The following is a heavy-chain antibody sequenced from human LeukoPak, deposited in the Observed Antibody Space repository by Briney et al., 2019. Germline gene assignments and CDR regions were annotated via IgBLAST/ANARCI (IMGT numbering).Heavy chain of an antibody. CDR2: INHSGST. CDR1: GGSFSGYY. V-gene: IGHV4-34*01. J-gene: IGHJ4*02. D-gene: IGHD5-12*01. CDR3: ARGAAERWLQTNLDY. Sequence: PSETLSLTCAVYGGSFSGYYWSWIRQPPGKGLEWIGEINHSGSTNYNPSLKSRVTISVDTSKNQFSLKLSSVTAADTAVYYCARGAAERWLQTNLDYWGQGTLVTVSS.